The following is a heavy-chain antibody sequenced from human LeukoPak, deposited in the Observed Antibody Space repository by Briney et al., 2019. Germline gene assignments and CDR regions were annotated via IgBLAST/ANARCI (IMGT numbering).Heavy chain of an antibody. J-gene: IGHJ6*04. CDR2: ISSSGSTI. CDR3: AELGITMIGGV. D-gene: IGHD3-10*02. Sequence: GGSLTLSCAASGFTFSSYEMNWVRQAPGKGLEGGSYISSSGSTIYYADSVKGRFTISRDNAKNSLYLQMNSLRAEDTSVYYCAELGITMIGGVWGKGTTVTICS. CDR1: GFTFSSYE. V-gene: IGHV3-48*03.